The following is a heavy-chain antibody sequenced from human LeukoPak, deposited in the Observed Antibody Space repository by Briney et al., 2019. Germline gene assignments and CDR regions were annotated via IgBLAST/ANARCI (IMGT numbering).Heavy chain of an antibody. CDR2: INPNSGGT. CDR1: GYTFSGYY. D-gene: IGHD3-10*01. CDR3: ARGGPAGSRSYYNQY. J-gene: IGHJ4*02. Sequence: ASVKVSCKASGYTFSGYYMHWVRQAPGQGLEWMGWINPNSGGTNYAQKFQGRVTMTRDTSISTAYMELSRLTSDDTAMYYCARGGPAGSRSYYNQYWGQGTLVTVSS. V-gene: IGHV1-2*02.